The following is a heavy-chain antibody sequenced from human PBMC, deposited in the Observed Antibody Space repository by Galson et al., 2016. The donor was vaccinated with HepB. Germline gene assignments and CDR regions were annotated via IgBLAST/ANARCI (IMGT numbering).Heavy chain of an antibody. J-gene: IGHJ4*02. V-gene: IGHV1-2*05. CDR2: IHPYNGDT. CDR3: ARGGPGVYDYPDY. D-gene: IGHD3-16*01. CDR1: GYTFTAYY. Sequence: SVKVSCKASGYTFTAYYIHWVRQAPGQGLEWMGRIHPYNGDTNYAQKFQGRASMTRDTSIRTAYMELSRLRFDDTVVYYCARGGPGVYDYPDYWGQGTLVTVSS.